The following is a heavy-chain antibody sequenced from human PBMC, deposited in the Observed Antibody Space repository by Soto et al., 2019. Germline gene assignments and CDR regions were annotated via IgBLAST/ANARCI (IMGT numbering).Heavy chain of an antibody. CDR2: ISGSGDST. CDR1: GSTFSSYA. CDR3: ARELGYCSGGSCYMDGAFDF. D-gene: IGHD2-15*01. V-gene: IGHV3-23*01. Sequence: EVPLWESGGGLVQPGGSLRLSCAASGSTFSSYAMSWVRQAPGKGLEWVSVISGSGDSTYYADSVKGRFTISRDNSKNTLYVQMNSLGAEDTAVYYCARELGYCSGGSCYMDGAFDFWGQGTMVTVSS. J-gene: IGHJ3*01.